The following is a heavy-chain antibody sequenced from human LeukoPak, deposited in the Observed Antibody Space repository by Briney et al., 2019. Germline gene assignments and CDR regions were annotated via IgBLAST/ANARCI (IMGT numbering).Heavy chain of an antibody. J-gene: IGHJ2*01. CDR1: GGTFSSYA. CDR2: IIPIFGTA. V-gene: IGHV1-69*05. CDR3: ARSVRPRIKLEHDL. Sequence: ASVKVSCKASGGTFSSYAISWVRQAPGQGLEWMGGIIPIFGTANYAQKFQGRVTITTDESTSTAYMELSSLRSEDTAVYYCARSVRPRIKLEHDLWGRGTLVTVSS. D-gene: IGHD1-1*01.